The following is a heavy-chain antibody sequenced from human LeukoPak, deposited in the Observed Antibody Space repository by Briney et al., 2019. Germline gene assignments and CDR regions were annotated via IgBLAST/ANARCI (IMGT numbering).Heavy chain of an antibody. CDR3: ASGLGAARSYFEY. V-gene: IGHV4-59*01. CDR2: IYYSRST. J-gene: IGHJ4*02. CDR1: GASISSYY. D-gene: IGHD6-25*01. Sequence: SETLSLTCTVSGASISSYYWSWIRQPPGKGLEWIGYIYYSRSTNYKPSLKSRITISVDTSKNQFSLNLSSVTAADTAVYYCASGLGAARSYFEYWGQGTLVTVSS.